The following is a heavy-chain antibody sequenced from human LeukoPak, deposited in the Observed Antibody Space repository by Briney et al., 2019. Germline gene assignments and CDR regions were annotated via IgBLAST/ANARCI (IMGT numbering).Heavy chain of an antibody. CDR2: ISYDGSNK. D-gene: IGHD1-7*01. CDR3: ARDPTFNWNYQSAFDI. V-gene: IGHV3-30-3*01. Sequence: PGGSLRLSCAASGFTFSSYAMHWVRQAPVKGLEWVAVISYDGSNKYYADSVKGRFTISRDNSKNTLYLQMNSLRAEDTAVYYCARDPTFNWNYQSAFDIWGQGTMVTVSS. CDR1: GFTFSSYA. J-gene: IGHJ3*02.